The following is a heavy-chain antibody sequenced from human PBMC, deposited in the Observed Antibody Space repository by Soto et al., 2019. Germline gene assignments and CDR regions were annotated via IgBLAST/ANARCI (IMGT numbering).Heavy chain of an antibody. CDR2: IYYSGST. J-gene: IGHJ6*02. D-gene: IGHD3-10*01. CDR1: GGSVSSGSYY. V-gene: IGHV4-61*01. Sequence: PSETLSLTCTVSGGSVSSGSYYWSWIRQPPGKGLEWIGYIYYSGSTNYNPSLKSRVTISVDTSKNQFSLKLSSVTAADTAVYYCARDWRYYYGSGSYMGDYYYGMDDWGQGTTVTVSS. CDR3: ARDWRYYYGSGSYMGDYYYGMDD.